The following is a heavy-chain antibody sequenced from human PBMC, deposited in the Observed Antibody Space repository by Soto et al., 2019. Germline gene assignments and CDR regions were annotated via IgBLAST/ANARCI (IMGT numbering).Heavy chain of an antibody. Sequence: LSLTCTVSGGSISSYYWSWIRQPAGKGLEWIGRIYTSGSTNYNPSLKSRVTMSVDTSKNQFSLKLSSVTAADTAVYYCARTTMVRGVIIEWRFDPWGQGTLVTVSS. CDR3: ARTTMVRGVIIEWRFDP. D-gene: IGHD3-10*01. CDR2: IYTSGST. J-gene: IGHJ5*02. V-gene: IGHV4-4*07. CDR1: GGSISSYY.